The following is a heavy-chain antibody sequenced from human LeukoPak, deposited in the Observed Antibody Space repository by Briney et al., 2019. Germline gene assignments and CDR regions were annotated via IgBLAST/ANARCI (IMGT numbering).Heavy chain of an antibody. CDR1: GYSISSGYY. V-gene: IGHV4-38-2*01. CDR2: IYHSGGT. J-gene: IGHJ2*01. Sequence: SETLSLTCAVSGYSISSGYYWGWIRPPPGKGLEWIGSIYHSGGTYYNPSLKSRVTISVDMSKNQFSLKLSSVTAADTAVYYCARQGSGWYFDLWGRGTLVTVSS. CDR3: ARQGSGWYFDL.